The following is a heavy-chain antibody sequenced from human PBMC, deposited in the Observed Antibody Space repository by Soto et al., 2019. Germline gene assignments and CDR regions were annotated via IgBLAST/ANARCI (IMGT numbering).Heavy chain of an antibody. D-gene: IGHD3-3*01. Sequence: GASVKVSCKASGGTFSSYAISWVRQAPGQGLEWMGGIIPIFGTANYAQKFQGRVTITADESTSTAYMELSSLRSEDTAVYYCAGTTIFGVVIIYRFDPWGQGTLVTVLL. J-gene: IGHJ5*02. CDR1: GGTFSSYA. V-gene: IGHV1-69*13. CDR3: AGTTIFGVVIIYRFDP. CDR2: IIPIFGTA.